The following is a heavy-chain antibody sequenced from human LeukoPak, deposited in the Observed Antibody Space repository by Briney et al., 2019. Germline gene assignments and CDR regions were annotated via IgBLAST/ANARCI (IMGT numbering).Heavy chain of an antibody. D-gene: IGHD1-14*01. V-gene: IGHV3-48*03. CDR1: GFTFSSYE. J-gene: IGHJ4*02. CDR3: ARAEARYFDY. Sequence: GGSLRLSCAASGFTFSSYEMNWVRQAPGKGLEWVSFSSYSGISIFYADSVKGRFTISRDNAKNSLFLQMNSLRAEDTAVYYCARAEARYFDYWGQGTLVIVSS. CDR2: SSYSGISI.